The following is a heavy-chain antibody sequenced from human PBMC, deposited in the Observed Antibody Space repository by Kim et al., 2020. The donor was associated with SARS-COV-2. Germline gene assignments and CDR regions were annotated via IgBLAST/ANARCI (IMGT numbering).Heavy chain of an antibody. CDR3: ARHTIFGAVTPRVGFDY. CDR2: IYYSGIT. CDR1: GGSISGYY. V-gene: IGHV4-59*08. D-gene: IGHD3-3*01. J-gene: IGHJ4*01. Sequence: SETLSLTCAVSGGSISGYYWSWVRQAPGKGLEWIGYIYYSGITDYNPSLKSRVTMSVDSSENQFSLKLSSVTAADTAAYYCARHTIFGAVTPRVGFDYWG.